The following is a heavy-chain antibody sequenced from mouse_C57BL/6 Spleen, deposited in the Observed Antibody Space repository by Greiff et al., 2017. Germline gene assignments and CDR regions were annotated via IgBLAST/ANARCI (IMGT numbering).Heavy chain of an antibody. D-gene: IGHD4-1*01. Sequence: QVQLKESGAELVRPGASVTLSCKASGYTFTDYEMHWVKQTPVHGLEWIGAIDPETGGTAYNQKFKGKAILTADKSSSTAYMELRSLTSEDSAVYYCTRSPSNWEFAYWGQGTLVTVAA. CDR1: GYTFTDYE. CDR2: IDPETGGT. J-gene: IGHJ3*01. CDR3: TRSPSNWEFAY. V-gene: IGHV1-15*01.